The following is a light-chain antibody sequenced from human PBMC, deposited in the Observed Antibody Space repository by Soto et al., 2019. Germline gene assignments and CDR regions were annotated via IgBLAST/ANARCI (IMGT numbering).Light chain of an antibody. CDR2: WAA. V-gene: IGKV4-1*01. CDR3: QQYYTAPFT. Sequence: DIVMTQSPDSLAVSLGERATINCKSSQSVLYSSNNNNFLAWYQQKPGQPPKLLIYWAATRESGVPDRFSGSGSGTDFTLTINSLQAEDVAVYYCQQYYTAPFTFGPGTRVDIK. J-gene: IGKJ3*01. CDR1: QSVLYSSNNNNF.